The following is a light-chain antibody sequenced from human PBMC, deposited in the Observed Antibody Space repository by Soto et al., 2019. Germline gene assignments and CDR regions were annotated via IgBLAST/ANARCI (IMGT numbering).Light chain of an antibody. J-gene: IGLJ3*02. CDR3: SSHGGGNNWGV. CDR1: SSDVGGYNL. V-gene: IGLV2-8*01. CDR2: EVS. Sequence: QSALTQPPSASGSPGQSVTISCTGTSSDVGGYNLVSWYQQHPGKAPKLMIYEVSKRPSGVPDRFSGSKSGNTASLTVSGLQAEDEADYFCSSHGGGNNWGVFGGGTKLT.